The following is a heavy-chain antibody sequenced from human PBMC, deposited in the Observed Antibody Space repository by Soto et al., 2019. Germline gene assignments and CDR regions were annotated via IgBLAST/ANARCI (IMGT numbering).Heavy chain of an antibody. J-gene: IGHJ4*02. CDR2: IIPILGIA. D-gene: IGHD3-10*01. CDR1: GGTFSSYT. V-gene: IGHV1-69*02. Sequence: QVQLVQSGAEVKKPGSSVKVSCKASGGTFSSYTISWVRQAPGQGLEWMGRIIPILGIANYAQKFQGRVTITADKSTSTAYMELSSLRSEDTAVYYCARSFGSWSYFYFDYWGQGTLVTVSS. CDR3: ARSFGSWSYFYFDY.